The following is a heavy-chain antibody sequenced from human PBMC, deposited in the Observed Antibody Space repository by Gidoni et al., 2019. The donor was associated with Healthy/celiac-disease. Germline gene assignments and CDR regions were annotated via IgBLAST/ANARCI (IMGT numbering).Heavy chain of an antibody. J-gene: IGHJ4*02. Sequence: QVQLQESGPGLVKPSQTLSLTCTVSGASLSSGSYYWSWLRQPAGKGLEWIGRIYTRGSTNYNPALKSRVTISVDASKNQFSLKLSSVTAADTAVYYCARNDYGDYGYYFDYWGQGTLVTVSS. CDR3: ARNDYGDYGYYFDY. CDR2: IYTRGST. D-gene: IGHD4-17*01. CDR1: GASLSSGSYY. V-gene: IGHV4-61*02.